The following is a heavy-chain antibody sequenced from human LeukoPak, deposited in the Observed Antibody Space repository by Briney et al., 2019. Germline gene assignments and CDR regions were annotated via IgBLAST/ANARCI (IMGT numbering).Heavy chain of an antibody. CDR1: GGSISSYY. Sequence: SSETLSLTCTVSGGSISSYYWSRIRQPPGKGLEWIGYIYYSGSTNYNPSLKSRVTISVDTSKNQFSLKLSSVTAADTAVYYCASGYSYVGYWGQGTLVTVSS. J-gene: IGHJ4*02. CDR2: IYYSGST. V-gene: IGHV4-59*01. CDR3: ASGYSYVGY. D-gene: IGHD5-18*01.